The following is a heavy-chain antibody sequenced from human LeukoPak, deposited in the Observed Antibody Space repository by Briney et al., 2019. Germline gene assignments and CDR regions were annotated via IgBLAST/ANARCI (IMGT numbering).Heavy chain of an antibody. D-gene: IGHD6-13*01. CDR2: ISSSGSTI. J-gene: IGHJ5*02. CDR1: GIIFSSYA. Sequence: GGSLRLSCAASGIIFSSYAMSWVRLAPGKGLEWVSYISSSGSTIYYADSVKGRFTISRDNAKNSLYLQMNSLRAEDTAVYYCARVGEAAAAWFDPWGQGTLVTVSS. V-gene: IGHV3-48*04. CDR3: ARVGEAAAAWFDP.